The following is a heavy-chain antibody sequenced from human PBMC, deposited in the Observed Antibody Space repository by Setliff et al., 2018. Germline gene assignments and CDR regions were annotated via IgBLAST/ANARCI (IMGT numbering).Heavy chain of an antibody. D-gene: IGHD6-19*01. CDR2: IIPIFGTA. Sequence: GASVKVSCKASGGTFSSYAISWVRQAPEQGLEWMGRIIPIFGTANYAQKFQGRVTITAGKSTSTAYMELSSLRSEDTAVYYCARDPWQWLTTFTSAEYCQHWGQGALVTVSS. V-gene: IGHV1-69*06. CDR3: ARDPWQWLTTFTSAEYCQH. J-gene: IGHJ1*01. CDR1: GGTFSSYA.